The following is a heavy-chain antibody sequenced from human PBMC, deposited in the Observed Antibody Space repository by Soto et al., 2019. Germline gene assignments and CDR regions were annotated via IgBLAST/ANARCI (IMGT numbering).Heavy chain of an antibody. J-gene: IGHJ5*02. D-gene: IGHD4-17*01. CDR3: AREIAMTTVTTFWLDP. CDR1: GFTFSSYS. Sequence: PGGSLRLSCAASGFTFSSYSMDWVRQAPGKGLEWVSYISSSSSTIYYADSVKGRFTISRDNAKNSLYLQMNSLRDEDTAVYYCAREIAMTTVTTFWLDPWGQGTLVTVSS. V-gene: IGHV3-48*02. CDR2: ISSSSSTI.